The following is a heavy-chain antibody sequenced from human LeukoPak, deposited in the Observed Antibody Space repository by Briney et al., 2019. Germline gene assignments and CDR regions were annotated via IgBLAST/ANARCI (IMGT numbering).Heavy chain of an antibody. J-gene: IGHJ4*02. CDR1: GFSFSTSR. V-gene: IGHV3-53*01. CDR3: ARGGAVSKAASAPDY. D-gene: IGHD4-11*01. CDR2: IYDGGTT. Sequence: GGSLRLSCVVSGFSFSTSRMSWVRQAPGKGLEWVSVIYDGGTTQYADSVKGRFTISRDNAKNTLYLQMNSLRVEDAAVYDCARGGAVSKAASAPDYWGQGTLVTVSS.